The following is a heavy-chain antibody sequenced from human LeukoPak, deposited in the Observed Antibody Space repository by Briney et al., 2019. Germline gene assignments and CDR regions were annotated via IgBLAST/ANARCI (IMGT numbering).Heavy chain of an antibody. Sequence: SQTLSLTCAISGDSVSSNSAAWNWIRQSPSSGLEWLGRTHYRSKWYNTYAISVKSRITINPDTSKNQFSLQLNSVTPEDTAVYYCTRKAVASYAFDIWGHGTMVTVSS. D-gene: IGHD6-19*01. CDR1: GDSVSSNSAA. J-gene: IGHJ3*02. CDR2: THYRSKWYN. CDR3: TRKAVASYAFDI. V-gene: IGHV6-1*01.